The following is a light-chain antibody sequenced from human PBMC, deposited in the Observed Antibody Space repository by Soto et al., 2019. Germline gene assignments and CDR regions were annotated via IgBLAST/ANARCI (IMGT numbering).Light chain of an antibody. Sequence: QSALTQPASVSGSPGQSITISCTGTSSDVGGYNYVSWYQQHPGKAPKLMIYEVSNRPSGVSNRFSGSKSGNTASLTISGRQAEDEADYYCSSYKSSRVVFGGGTKLTVL. CDR1: SSDVGGYNY. V-gene: IGLV2-14*01. CDR2: EVS. J-gene: IGLJ2*01. CDR3: SSYKSSRVV.